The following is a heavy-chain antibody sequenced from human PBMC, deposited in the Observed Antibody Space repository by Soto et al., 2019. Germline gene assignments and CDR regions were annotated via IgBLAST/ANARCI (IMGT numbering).Heavy chain of an antibody. Sequence: ASVKVSCKASGYTFTSYGISWVRQAPGQGLEWMGWISAYNGNTNYAQKLQGRVTMTTDTSTSTAYMELRSRRSDDTAVYYCARGRIMITFGGVIVPPDYWGQGTLVTVSS. CDR2: ISAYNGNT. CDR1: GYTFTSYG. CDR3: ARGRIMITFGGVIVPPDY. D-gene: IGHD3-16*02. V-gene: IGHV1-18*04. J-gene: IGHJ4*02.